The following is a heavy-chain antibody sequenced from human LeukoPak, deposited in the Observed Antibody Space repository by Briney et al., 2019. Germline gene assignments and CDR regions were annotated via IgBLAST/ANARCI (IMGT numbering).Heavy chain of an antibody. CDR1: GYTFTSYY. J-gene: IGHJ4*02. Sequence: ASVKVSCKASGYTFTSYYIHWVRQAPGQGLEWMGIINASGGGTTYAQKFQGRVTMTRDTSTRTVYMELSSLRSEDTAVYYCARAGGIYFDYWGQGTLVTVSS. CDR3: ARAGGIYFDY. CDR2: INASGGGT. V-gene: IGHV1-46*01. D-gene: IGHD3-16*01.